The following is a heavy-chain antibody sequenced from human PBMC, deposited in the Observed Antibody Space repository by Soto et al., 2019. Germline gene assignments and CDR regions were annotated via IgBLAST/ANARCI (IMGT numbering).Heavy chain of an antibody. J-gene: IGHJ4*02. Sequence: PGGSLRLSCAASGFTFSSYAMSWVRQAPGKGPEWVSAVSSSGSNTYYADSVKGRFTISRDNSKNTLFLQMNSLRAEDTAVYYCAKGFTSSWFYFDYWGQGTLVTVSS. CDR1: GFTFSSYA. D-gene: IGHD6-13*01. CDR3: AKGFTSSWFYFDY. V-gene: IGHV3-23*01. CDR2: VSSSGSNT.